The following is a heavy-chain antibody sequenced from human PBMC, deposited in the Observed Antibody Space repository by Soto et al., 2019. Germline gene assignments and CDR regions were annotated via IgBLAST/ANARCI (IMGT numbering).Heavy chain of an antibody. CDR3: AKDYACSTWPCAFDY. Sequence: HPGGSLRLSCAASGFTFSNYAMSWVRQAPGKGLEWVSGISGSGGNTYYADFVKGRFTISRDNSKNTLYLQMNSLRAEDTAVYYCAKDYACSTWPCAFDYWGQGTLVTVSS. D-gene: IGHD6-13*01. CDR2: ISGSGGNT. CDR1: GFTFSNYA. V-gene: IGHV3-23*01. J-gene: IGHJ4*02.